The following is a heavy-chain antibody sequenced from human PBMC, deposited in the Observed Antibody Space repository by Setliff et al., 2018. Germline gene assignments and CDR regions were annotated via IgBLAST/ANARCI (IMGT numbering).Heavy chain of an antibody. CDR1: GGSISSGDYY. Sequence: PSETLSLTCTVSGGSISSGDYYWSWIRQPPGKGLEWIGYIYSSGSTYYNPSLKSRVSISVDTSKNQFSLKLSSVTAVDTAVYYCARESRYYYDNLGTLDYWGQGTQVTVPS. D-gene: IGHD3-22*01. CDR3: ARESRYYYDNLGTLDY. J-gene: IGHJ4*02. CDR2: IYSSGST. V-gene: IGHV4-30-4*08.